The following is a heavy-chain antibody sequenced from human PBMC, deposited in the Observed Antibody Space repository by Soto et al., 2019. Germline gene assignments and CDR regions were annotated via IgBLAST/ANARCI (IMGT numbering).Heavy chain of an antibody. V-gene: IGHV1-18*01. J-gene: IGHJ6*02. Sequence: ASVKVSCKASGYTFPSYGILWVRQAPGQGLEWMGWISAYNGNTNYAQKLQGRVTMTTDTSTSTAYMELRSLRSDDTAVYYCAKTYGSGSYTYYYYGMDVWGQGTTVTVS. D-gene: IGHD3-10*01. CDR1: GYTFPSYG. CDR2: ISAYNGNT. CDR3: AKTYGSGSYTYYYYGMDV.